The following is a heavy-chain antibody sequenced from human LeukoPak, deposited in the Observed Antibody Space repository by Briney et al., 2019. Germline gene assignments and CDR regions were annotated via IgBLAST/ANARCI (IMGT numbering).Heavy chain of an antibody. J-gene: IGHJ4*02. Sequence: PSETLSLTCTVSGGSISSGSYYWSWIRQPAGKGLEWIGRIYTSGSTNYNPSLKSRVTTSVDTSKNQFSLKLSSVTAADTAVYYCARVSVRQWLPSRWGQGTLVAVSS. D-gene: IGHD6-19*01. CDR2: IYTSGST. CDR3: ARVSVRQWLPSR. CDR1: GGSISSGSYY. V-gene: IGHV4-61*02.